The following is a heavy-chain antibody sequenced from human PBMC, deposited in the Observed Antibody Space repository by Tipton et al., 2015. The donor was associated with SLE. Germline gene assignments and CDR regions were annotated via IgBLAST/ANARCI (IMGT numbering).Heavy chain of an antibody. CDR2: IYHSGST. J-gene: IGHJ6*03. D-gene: IGHD3-16*01. CDR3: ARGVSGYFHYGYMDV. Sequence: LRLSCAASGFTFSTYWMSWVRQAPGKGLEWNGSIYHSGSTYYNPSLKSRVTMSVDTSKNQFSLKLTSVTAADTAVYYCARGVSGYFHYGYMDVWGKGSTVTISS. CDR1: GFTFSTYW. V-gene: IGHV4-34*01.